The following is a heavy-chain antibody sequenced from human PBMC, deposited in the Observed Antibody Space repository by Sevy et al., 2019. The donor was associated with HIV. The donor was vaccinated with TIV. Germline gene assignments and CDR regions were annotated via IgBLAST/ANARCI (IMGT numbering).Heavy chain of an antibody. CDR1: GFTFSSYG. CDR3: AKCGSGFLEWFSMDV. V-gene: IGHV3-30*02. Sequence: GGSLRLSCAASGFTFSSYGMHWVRQAPGKGLEWVAFIRYDGSNKYYADSVKGRFTISRDNSKNTLYLQMNSLRAEGTAVYYCAKCGSGFLEWFSMDVWGQGTTVTVSS. D-gene: IGHD3-3*01. CDR2: IRYDGSNK. J-gene: IGHJ6*02.